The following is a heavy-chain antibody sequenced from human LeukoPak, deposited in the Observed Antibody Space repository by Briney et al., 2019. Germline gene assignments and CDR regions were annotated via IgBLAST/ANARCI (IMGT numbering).Heavy chain of an antibody. J-gene: IGHJ4*02. CDR1: GYTFTSYW. Sequence: GESLEISCEASGYTFTSYWIGWGRPLPGKGLEWMGIIYPRDSDTRYSPSCQGQVTISADKSISTAYLQWSSLKASDTAMYYCARLGSGSSGWSDYWGQGTLVTVSS. D-gene: IGHD6-19*01. CDR2: IYPRDSDT. V-gene: IGHV5-51*01. CDR3: ARLGSGSSGWSDY.